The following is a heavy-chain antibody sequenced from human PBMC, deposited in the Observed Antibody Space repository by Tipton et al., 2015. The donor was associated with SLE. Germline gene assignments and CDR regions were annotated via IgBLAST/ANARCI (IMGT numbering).Heavy chain of an antibody. Sequence: TLSLTCTVSGVSIGSSYYYWAWILQPPGKGLEWIGTVYYNGSTYYKPALKSRVTISVGTSTNQLSRRLTSVTAAATAVYYCANQNWNYYFWGQGNLVTVSS. CDR2: VYYNGST. J-gene: IGHJ4*02. CDR1: GVSIGSSYYY. CDR3: ANQNWNYYF. D-gene: IGHD1-7*01. V-gene: IGHV4-39*01.